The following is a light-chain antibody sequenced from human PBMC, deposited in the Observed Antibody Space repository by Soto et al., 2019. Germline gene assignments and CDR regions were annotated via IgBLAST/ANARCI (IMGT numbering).Light chain of an antibody. CDR3: QQYNTFSIT. V-gene: IGKV1-5*03. J-gene: IGKJ5*01. CDR1: QSISTW. CDR2: RAS. Sequence: DIQITQSPSTLSASVGYRVTITCRASQSISTWLAWYQQKPGKAPRLLIYRASTLESGVPSRFTGSGAGTEFTLTISSLQPDDFATDYCQQYNTFSITFGQGTRLEIK.